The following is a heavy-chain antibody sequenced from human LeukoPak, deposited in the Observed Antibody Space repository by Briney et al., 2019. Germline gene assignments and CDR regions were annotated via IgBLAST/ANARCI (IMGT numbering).Heavy chain of an antibody. D-gene: IGHD3-10*01. CDR2: ISWNSGNI. J-gene: IGHJ3*02. V-gene: IGHV3-9*03. CDR1: GFTFDDYG. CDR3: AKGAETMDPNDAFDI. Sequence: GRSLRLSCAASGFTFDDYGMHWVRQAPGKGLEWVSGISWNSGNIGYADSVKGRFTISRDNAKNSLYLQMNSLRAEDMALYYCAKGAETMDPNDAFDIWGQGTLVTVSS.